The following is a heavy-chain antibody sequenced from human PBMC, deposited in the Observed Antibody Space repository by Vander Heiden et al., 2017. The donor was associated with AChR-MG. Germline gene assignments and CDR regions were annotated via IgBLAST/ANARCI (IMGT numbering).Heavy chain of an antibody. CDR3: AGGRDSSRPFDY. V-gene: IGHV3-21*01. Sequence: EVQLVESGGGLVKPGGSLRLSCAASGFTFSSYSMNWVRQAPGKGLEWVSSISSSSYIYYADSVKGRFTISRDNAKNSLYLQMNSLRAEDTAVYYCAGGRDSSRPFDYWGQGTLVTVSS. CDR2: ISSSSYI. D-gene: IGHD3-22*01. CDR1: GFTFSSYS. J-gene: IGHJ4*02.